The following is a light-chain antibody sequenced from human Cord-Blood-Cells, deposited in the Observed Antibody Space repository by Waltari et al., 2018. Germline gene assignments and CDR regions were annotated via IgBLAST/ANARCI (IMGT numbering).Light chain of an antibody. Sequence: DIQMTQSPSPLSASVGDRVTITFRASQSISSWLAWDQQKPGKAPKRLIYDAASLESGVPSRFSGSGSGTEGTLTISSLQPDDFATYYCQQYNSYSPWTFGQGTKVEIK. CDR2: DAA. CDR1: QSISSW. J-gene: IGKJ1*01. V-gene: IGKV1-5*01. CDR3: QQYNSYSPWT.